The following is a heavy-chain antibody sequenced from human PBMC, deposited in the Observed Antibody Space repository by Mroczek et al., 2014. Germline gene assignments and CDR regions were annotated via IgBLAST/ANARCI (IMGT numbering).Heavy chain of an antibody. CDR3: ARDLPIAAAGTGVRWFDP. CDR2: IYYSGST. Sequence: QVQLQQWGPGLVKPSETLSLTCTVSGGSISSYYWSWIRQPPGKGLEWIGYIYYSGSTNYNPSLKSRVTISVDTSKNQFSLKLSSVTAADTAVYYCARDLPIAAAGTGVRWFDPWGQGTLVTVSS. V-gene: IGHV4-59*01. D-gene: IGHD6-13*01. CDR1: GGSISSYY. J-gene: IGHJ5*02.